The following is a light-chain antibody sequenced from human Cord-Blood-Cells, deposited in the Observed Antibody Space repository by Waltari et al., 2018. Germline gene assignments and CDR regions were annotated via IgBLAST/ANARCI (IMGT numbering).Light chain of an antibody. CDR2: EVP. V-gene: IGKV2-29*02. CDR3: MQGIHLQGT. Sequence: DIVMTQTPLSLSVTPGQPASISCKSSQSLLHSDGKTYLYWYLQKPGQSPQLLIYEVPSRFSGVPDRFSGSGSGTDFTLKISRVEAEDVGVYYCMQGIHLQGTFGQGTKLEIK. CDR1: QSLLHSDGKTY. J-gene: IGKJ2*02.